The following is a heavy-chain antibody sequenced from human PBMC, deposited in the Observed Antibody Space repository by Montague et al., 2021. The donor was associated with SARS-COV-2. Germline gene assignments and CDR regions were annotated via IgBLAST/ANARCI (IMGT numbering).Heavy chain of an antibody. CDR3: ARLTTSGSIA. J-gene: IGHJ5*02. CDR1: GGSINNTSYY. V-gene: IGHV4-39*01. D-gene: IGHD6-19*01. Sequence: SETLSLTCTVSGGSINNTSYYWGWIRQPPGKGLEWIGSIFYRGNTHYNAPLKSRVTASVDTSKNQFSLNLTSVTAADTALYYCARLTTSGSIAWGQGTLVTVSS. CDR2: IFYRGNT.